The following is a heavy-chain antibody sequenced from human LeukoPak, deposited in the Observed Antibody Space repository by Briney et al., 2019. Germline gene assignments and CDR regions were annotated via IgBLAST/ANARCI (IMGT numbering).Heavy chain of an antibody. V-gene: IGHV4-59*01. D-gene: IGHD3-10*01. J-gene: IGHJ3*02. CDR1: GGSISSYY. CDR2: IYYSGST. Sequence: NASQTLSLTCTVSGGSISSYYWSWIRQPPGKGLEWIGYIYYSGSTNYNPSPKSRVTISVDTSKNQFSLKLSSVTAADTAVYYCARDRRSTMVRNLWGDKIDAFDIWGQGTMVTVSS. CDR3: ARDRRSTMVRNLWGDKIDAFDI.